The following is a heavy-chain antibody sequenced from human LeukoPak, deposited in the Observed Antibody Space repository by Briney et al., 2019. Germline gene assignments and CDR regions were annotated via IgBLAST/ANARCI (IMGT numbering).Heavy chain of an antibody. Sequence: PGGSLRLSCAASGFTFDDYGMSWVRQAPGKGLVWVSRINSDGSSTNYADSVKGRFTISRDNAKNTLYLQMNSLRAEDTAVYYCATYSDITGSFDYWGQGTLVTVSS. D-gene: IGHD3-22*01. CDR3: ATYSDITGSFDY. J-gene: IGHJ4*02. CDR2: INSDGSST. V-gene: IGHV3-74*01. CDR1: GFTFDDYG.